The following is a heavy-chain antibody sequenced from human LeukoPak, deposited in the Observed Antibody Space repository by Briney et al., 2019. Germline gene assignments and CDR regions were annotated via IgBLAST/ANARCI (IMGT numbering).Heavy chain of an antibody. D-gene: IGHD5-24*01. CDR2: IYHSGST. V-gene: IGHV4-30-2*01. Sequence: PSETLSLTCTVSGGSISSGGYYWSWIRQPPGKGLEWIGYIYHSGSTYYNPSLKSRVTISVDRSKNQFSLKLSSVTAADTAVYYCARDLGSRDLDYWGQGTLVTVSS. J-gene: IGHJ4*02. CDR1: GGSISSGGYY. CDR3: ARDLGSRDLDY.